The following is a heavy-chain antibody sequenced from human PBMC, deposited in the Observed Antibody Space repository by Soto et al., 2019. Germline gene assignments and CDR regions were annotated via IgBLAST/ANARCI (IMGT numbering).Heavy chain of an antibody. Sequence: GGSLRLSCAASGFTFSTYAMNWVRQAPGRGLEWVSGISGSGDSTYYADSVKGRFTVSRDNSKNTLYLQMNSLRAEDTAVYYCAREPLTDSNILTGSFLWYFDLWGRGTLVTVSS. J-gene: IGHJ2*01. CDR3: AREPLTDSNILTGSFLWYFDL. V-gene: IGHV3-23*01. CDR1: GFTFSTYA. CDR2: ISGSGDST. D-gene: IGHD3-9*01.